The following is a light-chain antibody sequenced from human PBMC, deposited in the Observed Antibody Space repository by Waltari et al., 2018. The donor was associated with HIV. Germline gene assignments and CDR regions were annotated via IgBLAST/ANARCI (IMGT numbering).Light chain of an antibody. CDR3: YSYAGSYTSV. V-gene: IGLV2-11*01. CDR2: DVN. J-gene: IGLJ1*01. CDR1: SSDVGGYNY. Sequence: QSALTQPRSVSGSPGQPVTISCTGTSSDVGGYNYVSWYQQPPGKAPKLMIYDVNKRPSGVRDRFAGSKSGNTASLTISGLQTEDEADYYCYSYAGSYTSVFGTGTTVTVL.